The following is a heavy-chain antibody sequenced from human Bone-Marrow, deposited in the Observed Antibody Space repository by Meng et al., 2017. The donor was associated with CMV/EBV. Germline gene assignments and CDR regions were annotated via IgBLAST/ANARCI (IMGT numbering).Heavy chain of an antibody. CDR2: INPNSGGT. J-gene: IGHJ6*01. D-gene: IGHD2-2*02. V-gene: IGHV1-2*02. Sequence: ASVKVSCKASGYTFTGYYMHWVRQAPGQGLEWMGWINPNSGGTNYAQKFQGRVTMTRDTSISTAYMELSRLRSDDTAVYYCARDSCSSTSCYIDYYYGMDVWGQGTTVTGYS. CDR3: ARDSCSSTSCYIDYYYGMDV. CDR1: GYTFTGYY.